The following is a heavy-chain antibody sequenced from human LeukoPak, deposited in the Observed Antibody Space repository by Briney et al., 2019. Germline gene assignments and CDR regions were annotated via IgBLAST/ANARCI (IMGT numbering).Heavy chain of an antibody. Sequence: PGGSLRLSCAASGFTFTNYAMTWVRQAPGKGLEWVSSITVNGGTTYYADSVKGRFTISRDNYRNTLYLHMNSPRAEDTAVYYCARDPNGDYVGAFDFQRWGQGTLVTVSS. CDR1: GFTFTNYA. J-gene: IGHJ1*01. V-gene: IGHV3-23*01. CDR2: ITVNGGTT. CDR3: ARDPNGDYVGAFDFQR. D-gene: IGHD4-17*01.